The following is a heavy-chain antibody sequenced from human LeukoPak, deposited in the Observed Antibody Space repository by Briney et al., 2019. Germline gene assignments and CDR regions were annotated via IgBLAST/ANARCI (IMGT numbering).Heavy chain of an antibody. J-gene: IGHJ4*02. CDR2: ISGDGNNK. V-gene: IGHV3-30*18. D-gene: IGHD3-10*01. CDR1: GFTFSIYG. Sequence: GGSLRLSCATSGFTFSIYGIHWVRQTPGKGLEWVAVISGDGNNKYYTDSVKGRFTISRDNSKNTLYLQMNSLRPEDTAVYYCAKDKEGWYGYLSPFDSWGQGTLVTVSS. CDR3: AKDKEGWYGYLSPFDS.